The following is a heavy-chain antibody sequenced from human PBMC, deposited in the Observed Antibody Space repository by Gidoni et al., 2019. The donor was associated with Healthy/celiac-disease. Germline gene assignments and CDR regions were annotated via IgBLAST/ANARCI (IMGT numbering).Heavy chain of an antibody. J-gene: IGHJ4*02. CDR3: ARGGGFGELLSY. V-gene: IGHV4-34*01. CDR1: GGSFSGYY. CDR2: INHSGST. D-gene: IGHD3-10*01. Sequence: QVQLQQWGAGLLKPSETLSLTCAVYGGSFSGYYWSWIRQPPGKGLEWIGEINHSGSTNYTPSLKSRVTISVDTSKNQCSLKLSSVTAADTAVYYCARGGGFGELLSYWGQGTLVTVSS.